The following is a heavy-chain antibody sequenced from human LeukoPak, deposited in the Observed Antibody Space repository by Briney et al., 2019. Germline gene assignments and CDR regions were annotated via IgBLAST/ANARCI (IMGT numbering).Heavy chain of an antibody. CDR3: AGAEYSSGWYGGNDAFDI. Sequence: GGSLRLSCPASGFTFSSYWMSWVRQAPGKGLEWVSSISSSSSYIYYADSVKGRFTISRDNAKNSLYLQMNSLRAEDTAVYYCAGAEYSSGWYGGNDAFDIWGQGTMVTVSS. D-gene: IGHD6-19*01. V-gene: IGHV3-21*01. CDR1: GFTFSSYW. CDR2: ISSSSSYI. J-gene: IGHJ3*02.